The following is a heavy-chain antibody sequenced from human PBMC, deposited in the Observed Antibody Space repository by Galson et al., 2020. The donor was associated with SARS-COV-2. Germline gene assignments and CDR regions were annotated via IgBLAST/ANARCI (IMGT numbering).Heavy chain of an antibody. CDR3: ARDTPNYGMDV. J-gene: IGHJ6*02. Sequence: SETLSLTCTVSGGSFRSYYWSWIRQSPGKGLEWIGNIYYTGSTTYNPPLKSRVTTSVDTSKNQFYLRLSSVTAADTAVYFCARDTPNYGMDVWGQGTTVIVSS. CDR2: IYYTGST. V-gene: IGHV4-59*08. D-gene: IGHD2-15*01. CDR1: GGSFRSYY.